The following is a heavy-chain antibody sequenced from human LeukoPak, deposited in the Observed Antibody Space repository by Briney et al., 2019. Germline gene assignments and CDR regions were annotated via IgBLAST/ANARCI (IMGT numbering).Heavy chain of an antibody. D-gene: IGHD5-18*01. CDR3: ARGYSYGYRSRSPGDY. J-gene: IGHJ4*02. CDR1: GYTFTSYY. V-gene: IGHV1-46*01. Sequence: GASVKVSCKASGYTFTSYYMHWVRQAPGQGLEWMGIINPSGGSTSYAQKFQGRVTMTRDTSTSTVYMELSSLRSEDTAVYYCARGYSYGYRSRSPGDYWGQGTLVTVSS. CDR2: INPSGGST.